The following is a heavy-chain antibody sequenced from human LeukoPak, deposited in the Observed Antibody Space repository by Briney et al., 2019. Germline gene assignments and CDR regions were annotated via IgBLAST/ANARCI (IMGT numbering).Heavy chain of an antibody. CDR1: GGSISSGGYY. D-gene: IGHD1-26*01. V-gene: IGHV4-39*01. J-gene: IGHJ5*02. CDR2: TYYSGST. CDR3: ARGVSGSYEEQNWFDP. Sequence: SETLSLTCTVSGGSISSGGYYWGWIRQPPGKGLEWIGSTYYSGSTYYNPSLKSRVTISVDTSKNQFSLKLSSVTAADTAVYYCARGVSGSYEEQNWFDPWGQGTLVTVSS.